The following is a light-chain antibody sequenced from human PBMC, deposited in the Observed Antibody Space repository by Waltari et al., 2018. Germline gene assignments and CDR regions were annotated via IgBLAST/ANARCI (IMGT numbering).Light chain of an antibody. CDR2: EVS. CDR3: SSYTSSSTLV. J-gene: IGLJ2*01. CDR1: SSDVGGYNY. V-gene: IGLV2-14*01. Sequence: QSALTQPASVSGPPGQSITISCTGTSSDVGGYNYPPWYQQHPGHAPKLMIYEVSNRPSGVSNRFSGSKSGNTASLTISGLQAEDEADYYCSSYTSSSTLVFGGGTILTVL.